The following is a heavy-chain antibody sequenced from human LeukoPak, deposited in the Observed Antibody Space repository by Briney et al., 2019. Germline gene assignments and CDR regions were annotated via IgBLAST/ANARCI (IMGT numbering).Heavy chain of an antibody. CDR2: IYYSGST. CDR1: GGSISSCY. V-gene: IGHV4-59*01. CDR3: ARAVVRGATHFDY. Sequence: PSETLSLTCTVSGGSISSCYWGWIRQPPGQGLEWIGYIYYSGSTNYNPSRKSRVTISVDTSKNQFSLKLSSVTAADTAVYYCARAVVRGATHFDYWGQGTLVTVSS. D-gene: IGHD3-10*01. J-gene: IGHJ4*02.